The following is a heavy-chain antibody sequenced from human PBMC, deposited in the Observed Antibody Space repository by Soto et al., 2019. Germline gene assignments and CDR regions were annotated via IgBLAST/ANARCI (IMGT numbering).Heavy chain of an antibody. CDR2: ISGSGGSI. J-gene: IGHJ6*02. CDR1: GFSISTYA. V-gene: IGHV3-23*01. CDR3: VKGYWKGDV. D-gene: IGHD1-1*01. Sequence: PCVSLTLSCAACGFSISTYAMNWVRQAPGNGLEWVSAISGSGGSIHYADSVKGRFTISRDNSKNTLYLQMNSLRDEDPAVYHCVKGYWKGDVWGQGTRVTVSS.